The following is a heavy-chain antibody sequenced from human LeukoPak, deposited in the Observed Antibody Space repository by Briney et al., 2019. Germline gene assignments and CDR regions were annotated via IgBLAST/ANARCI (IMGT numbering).Heavy chain of an antibody. J-gene: IGHJ3*01. Sequence: GGSLRLSCEASGFTFNFYTMTWVRQAPGKGLEWVSSIDSSSNLIHYGDSVKGRFIISRDNAKNSLYLQMNSLRVADTAVYYCARVRSVRGVIEGAKFWGQGTMVAVSS. D-gene: IGHD3-10*02. CDR2: IDSSSNLI. CDR1: GFTFNFYT. CDR3: ARVRSVRGVIEGAKF. V-gene: IGHV3-21*01.